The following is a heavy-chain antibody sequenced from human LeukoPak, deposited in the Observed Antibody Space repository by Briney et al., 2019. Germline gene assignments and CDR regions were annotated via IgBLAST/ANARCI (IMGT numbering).Heavy chain of an antibody. J-gene: IGHJ4*02. CDR2: INHSGST. CDR1: GGSLSGYY. V-gene: IGHV4-34*01. CDR3: ARASSWKRIAY. Sequence: SETLSLTCAVYGGSLSGYYWSWIRQPPGKGLEWIGEINHSGSTNYNPSLKSRVTISVDTSKNQFSLKLSSVTAADTAVYYCARASSWKRIAYWDQGTLVTVSS. D-gene: IGHD6-13*01.